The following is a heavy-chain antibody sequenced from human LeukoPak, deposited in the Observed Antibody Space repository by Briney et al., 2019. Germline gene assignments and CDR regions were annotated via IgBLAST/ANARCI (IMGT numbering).Heavy chain of an antibody. CDR3: AREETEYSGSYSW. V-gene: IGHV1-69*04. CDR2: IIPILGIA. J-gene: IGHJ4*02. D-gene: IGHD1-26*01. CDR1: GCTFSSYT. Sequence: ASVKVSCKASGCTFSSYTISWVRQAPGQGLEWMGRIIPILGIANYAQKFQGRVTITADKSTSTAYMELSSLRSEDTAVYYCAREETEYSGSYSWWGQGTLVTVSS.